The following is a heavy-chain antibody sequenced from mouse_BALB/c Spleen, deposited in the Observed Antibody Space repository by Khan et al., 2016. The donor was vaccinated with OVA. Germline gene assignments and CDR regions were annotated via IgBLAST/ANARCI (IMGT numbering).Heavy chain of an antibody. CDR1: GFTFSSYG. V-gene: IGHV5-6*01. CDR3: ARTMTTAKGDNYAMDY. CDR2: IISGGHYT. J-gene: IGHJ4*01. Sequence: EVQVVESGGDLVKPGGSLKLSCAASGFTFSSYGMSWVRQTPDKRLEWVATIISGGHYTYFPDSVRGRFTLSRDNAKTTLYLQMSSLKSEDTAMYYCARTMTTAKGDNYAMDYWGQGTSVTVSS. D-gene: IGHD1-2*01.